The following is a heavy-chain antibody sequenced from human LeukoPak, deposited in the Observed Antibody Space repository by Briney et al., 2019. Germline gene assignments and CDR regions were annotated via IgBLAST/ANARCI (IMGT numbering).Heavy chain of an antibody. D-gene: IGHD1-14*01. J-gene: IGHJ5*02. V-gene: IGHV3-23*01. CDR1: GFTFGHYA. CDR2: ISGSGDNT. Sequence: QPGRSLRLSCGASGFTFGHYAMNWVRQAPGKGLEWVSGISGSGDNTYYGDSVKGRFTISRDNSKNTLDLQMNSLRAEDTAVYYCAKGSGPHHFIWFDPWGQGALVTVSS. CDR3: AKGSGPHHFIWFDP.